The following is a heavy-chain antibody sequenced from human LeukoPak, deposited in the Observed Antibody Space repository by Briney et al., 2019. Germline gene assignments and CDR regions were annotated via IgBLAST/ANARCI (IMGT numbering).Heavy chain of an antibody. V-gene: IGHV1-2*02. CDR3: ARHRAYSSSSPFDY. CDR2: LNPNSGDT. J-gene: IGHJ4*02. D-gene: IGHD6-6*01. Sequence: ASVKVSCKASGYTFTDYYMHWVRQAPGQGLEWMGWLNPNSGDTNYAQKFQGRVSMTRDTSISTAYMDLSDLRSDDTAVYYCARHRAYSSSSPFDYWGQGTLVTVSS. CDR1: GYTFTDYY.